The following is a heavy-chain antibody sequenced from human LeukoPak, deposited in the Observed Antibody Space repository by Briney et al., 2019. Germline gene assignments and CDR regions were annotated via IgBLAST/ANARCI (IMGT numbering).Heavy chain of an antibody. Sequence: PSVTVSCKASGYTFTYLYPHWVRPAPRQALEWMGWITPFNGNTNYTHKFQERVTITRDRSMSTAYMELSSLRSEDTAVYYCAREGVTVTGNFDYWGEGTLVTVSS. J-gene: IGHJ4*02. CDR3: AREGVTVTGNFDY. CDR2: ITPFNGNT. V-gene: IGHV1-45*03. CDR1: GYTFTYLY. D-gene: IGHD4-17*01.